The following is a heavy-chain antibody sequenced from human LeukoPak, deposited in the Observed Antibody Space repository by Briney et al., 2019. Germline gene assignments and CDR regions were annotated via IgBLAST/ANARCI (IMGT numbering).Heavy chain of an antibody. J-gene: IGHJ4*02. V-gene: IGHV3-33*08. CDR3: ARPGSSSWYFPGLEDYFDY. D-gene: IGHD6-13*01. CDR1: GFTFSSYA. CDR2: IWYDGSNK. Sequence: GTSLRLSCAASGFTFSSYAMSWVRQAPGKGLEWVAVIWYDGSNKYYADSVKGRFTISRDNSKNTLYLQMNSLRAEDTAVYYCARPGSSSWYFPGLEDYFDYWGQGTLVTVSS.